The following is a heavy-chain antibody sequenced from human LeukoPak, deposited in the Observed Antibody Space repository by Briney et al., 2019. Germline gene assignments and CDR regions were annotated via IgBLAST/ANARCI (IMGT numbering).Heavy chain of an antibody. CDR3: ARKAYGLDV. Sequence: PGGSLRLSCVASGFTFSSYGMNWVRQPPGKGLEWVSSISSSSSFIYYADSVKGRFTISRDKAEKSLYLQMNSLRVEDTAVYYCARKAYGLDVWGKGTTVTVSS. CDR1: GFTFSSYG. V-gene: IGHV3-21*04. J-gene: IGHJ6*04. CDR2: ISSSSSFI.